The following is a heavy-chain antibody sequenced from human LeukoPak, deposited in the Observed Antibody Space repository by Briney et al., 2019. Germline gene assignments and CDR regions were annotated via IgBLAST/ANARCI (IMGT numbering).Heavy chain of an antibody. Sequence: GGSLRLSCAASGFTFSRYWMSWVRQAPGKGVEWVAHIKQDGSEKYYVDSVKGRFTISRDNPKNSLYLQMNSLRAEDTALYYCARLKMGGLDYYYYMDVWGKGTTVTVSS. J-gene: IGHJ6*03. V-gene: IGHV3-7*03. CDR3: ARLKMGGLDYYYYMDV. CDR2: IKQDGSEK. D-gene: IGHD3-16*01. CDR1: GFTFSRYW.